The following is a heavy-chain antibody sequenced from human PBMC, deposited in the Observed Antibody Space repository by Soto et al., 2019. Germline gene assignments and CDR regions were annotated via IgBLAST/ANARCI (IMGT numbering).Heavy chain of an antibody. Sequence: QVQLVQSGAEVKKPGASVKVCCKASGYTFTSYGTSWVRQAPGQGLEWMGWISAYNGKTNYAQKLQGRVTMTTYTSTSTAYMEMRSLRSTDTAVYYCANLPKPNDYSNYVPAWFDPWGQGTLVTVSS. CDR2: ISAYNGKT. J-gene: IGHJ5*02. CDR1: GYTFTSYG. CDR3: ANLPKPNDYSNYVPAWFDP. V-gene: IGHV1-18*01. D-gene: IGHD4-4*01.